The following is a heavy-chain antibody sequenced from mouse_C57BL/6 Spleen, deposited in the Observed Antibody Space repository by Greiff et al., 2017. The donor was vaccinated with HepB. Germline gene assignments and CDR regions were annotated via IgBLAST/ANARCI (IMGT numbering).Heavy chain of an antibody. J-gene: IGHJ4*01. V-gene: IGHV1-19*01. CDR3: AREGLYYYAMDY. D-gene: IGHD3-3*01. CDR2: INPYNGGT. Sequence: VQLQQSGPVLVKPGASVKMSCKASGYTFTDYYMNWAKQSHGKSLEWIGVINPYNGGTSYNQKFKGKATLTVDKSSSTAYMELNSLTSEDSAVYYCAREGLYYYAMDYWGQGTSVTVSS. CDR1: GYTFTDYY.